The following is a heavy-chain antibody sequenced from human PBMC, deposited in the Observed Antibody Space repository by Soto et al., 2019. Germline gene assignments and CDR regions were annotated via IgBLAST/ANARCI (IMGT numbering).Heavy chain of an antibody. CDR3: AKDDSPYEYYMDV. J-gene: IGHJ6*03. CDR2: ISGSGGST. D-gene: IGHD2-15*01. CDR1: GFTFSSYA. Sequence: GGSLRLSCAASGFTFSSYAMTWVRQAPGKGLEWVSVISGSGGSTHSADYVKGRFTISRDNSKNTLYLQMNSLRAEDTAVYYCAKDDSPYEYYMDVWGKGTTVTVSS. V-gene: IGHV3-23*01.